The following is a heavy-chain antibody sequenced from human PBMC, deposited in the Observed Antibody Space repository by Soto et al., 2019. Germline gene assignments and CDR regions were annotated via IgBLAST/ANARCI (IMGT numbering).Heavy chain of an antibody. CDR3: AKDPAWGDYAWFAR. CDR1: GFTFSSYA. Sequence: EVQLLESGGGLVQPGGSLRLSCAASGFTFSSYAMSWVRQAPGKGLEWVSAISGSGGSTYYADSVKGRFTISGDNSKNTLYLQMNSPSAEDTAVYYGAKDPAWGDYAWFARWGQGNLGTVSS. D-gene: IGHD4-17*01. V-gene: IGHV3-23*01. J-gene: IGHJ5*02. CDR2: ISGSGGST.